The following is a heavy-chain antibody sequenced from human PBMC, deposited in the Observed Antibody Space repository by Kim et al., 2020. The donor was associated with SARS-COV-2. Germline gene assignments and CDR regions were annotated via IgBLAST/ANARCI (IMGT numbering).Heavy chain of an antibody. D-gene: IGHD2-21*02. CDR1: GFTFSSYA. J-gene: IGHJ4*02. CDR3: ASSVTVYYFDY. Sequence: GGSLRLSCAASGFTFSSYAMTWVRQAPGKGLEWVSVITGSGGGTYYADSVKGRFTISRDNSKNTLYLQMNSLRAEDTAVYYCASSVTVYYFDYWGQGTLVTVSS. CDR2: ITGSGGGT. V-gene: IGHV3-23*01.